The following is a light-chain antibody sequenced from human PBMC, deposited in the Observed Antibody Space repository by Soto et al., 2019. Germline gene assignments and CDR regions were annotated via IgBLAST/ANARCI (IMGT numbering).Light chain of an antibody. V-gene: IGKV3-11*01. Sequence: ELVLTQSPATLSLSPGERATLSCRASQSVSGYSAWYQQKPGQAPRLLIYDTSNQATGIPARFSGSGSGTDFTLNISGLEPEDFAVYYCQQRSNWQYTFGLGTRLEIK. CDR2: DTS. CDR1: QSVSGY. J-gene: IGKJ2*01. CDR3: QQRSNWQYT.